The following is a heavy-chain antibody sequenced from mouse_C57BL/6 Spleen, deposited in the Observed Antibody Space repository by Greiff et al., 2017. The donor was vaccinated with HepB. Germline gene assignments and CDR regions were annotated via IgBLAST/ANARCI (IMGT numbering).Heavy chain of an antibody. CDR3: ARDDYYGKRCFGV. Sequence: EVKLVESGGGLVQSGRSLRLSCATSGFTFSDFYMEWVRQAPGKGLEWIAASRNKANDYTTEYSASVKGRFIVSRDTTQSILYLQMNALRAEDTAIYYCARDDYYGKRCFGVWGTGTTVTVSS. CDR2: SRNKANDYTT. CDR1: GFTFSDFY. J-gene: IGHJ1*03. V-gene: IGHV7-1*01. D-gene: IGHD1-1*01.